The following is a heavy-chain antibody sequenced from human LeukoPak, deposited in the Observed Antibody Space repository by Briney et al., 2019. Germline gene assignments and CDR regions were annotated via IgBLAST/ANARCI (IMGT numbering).Heavy chain of an antibody. CDR2: ISTDGYTT. CDR3: VVGGSPGY. D-gene: IGHD2-15*01. Sequence: PGGSLRLSCAASGLAFSAYKMHWVRQAPRKGLVWVSRISTDGYTTDYADFVQGRFTASRDNTKNTWSLQTNSLRAEDTAVYYFVVGGSPGYWGQGTLVTVSS. CDR1: GLAFSAYK. V-gene: IGHV3-74*01. J-gene: IGHJ4*02.